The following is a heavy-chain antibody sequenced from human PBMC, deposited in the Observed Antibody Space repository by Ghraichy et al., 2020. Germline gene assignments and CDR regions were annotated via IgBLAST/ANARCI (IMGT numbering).Heavy chain of an antibody. CDR2: IYYSGST. CDR3: VRTPHTRRPRTRMYFDYGMDV. Sequence: SETLSLTCTVYGGSISSYYWSWIRQPPGKGLEWIGYIYYSGSTNYNPSLKSRVTISVDTSKNQFSLKLSSVTAADTAVYYCVRTPHTRRPRTRMYFDYGMDVWDQGTTVTVSS. CDR1: GGSISSYY. V-gene: IGHV4-59*12. D-gene: IGHD1-14*01. J-gene: IGHJ6*02.